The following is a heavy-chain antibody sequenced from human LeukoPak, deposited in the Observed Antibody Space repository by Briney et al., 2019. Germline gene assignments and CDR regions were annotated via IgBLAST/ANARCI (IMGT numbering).Heavy chain of an antibody. CDR2: IYWNDDK. D-gene: IGHD6-13*01. J-gene: IGHJ4*02. CDR3: AHSPMLAQQEGFFDY. V-gene: IGHV2-5*01. Sequence: SGPTLVNPTQTLTLTCTFSGFSLSTSGVGVGWIRQPPGKALEWLALIYWNDDKRYSPPLKSRLTINKDTSKNQVVLTMTNMDPVDTATYYCAHSPMLAQQEGFFDYWGQGTLVTVSS. CDR1: GFSLSTSGVG.